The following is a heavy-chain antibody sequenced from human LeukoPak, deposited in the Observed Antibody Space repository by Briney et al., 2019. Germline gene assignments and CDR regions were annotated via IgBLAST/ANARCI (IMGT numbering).Heavy chain of an antibody. Sequence: SETLSLTCTVSGGSITGYYWSWIRQPPGKGLEWIGYVYSSGSTNYNPSLNSQVTMSVDTSKKQFSLKLSSVTAADTAVYYCARAGGPFDFWGQGTLVTVSS. V-gene: IGHV4-59*01. D-gene: IGHD3-16*01. CDR2: VYSSGST. CDR1: GGSITGYY. CDR3: ARAGGPFDF. J-gene: IGHJ4*02.